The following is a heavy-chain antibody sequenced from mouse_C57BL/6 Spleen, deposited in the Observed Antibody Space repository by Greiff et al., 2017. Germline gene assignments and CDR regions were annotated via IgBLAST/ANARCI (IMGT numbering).Heavy chain of an antibody. V-gene: IGHV1-82*01. J-gene: IGHJ4*01. CDR3: ARRPTTVVALDAMDY. CDR1: GYAFSSSW. D-gene: IGHD1-1*01. CDR2: IYPGDGDT. Sequence: LVESGASVKISCKASGYAFSSSWMNWVKQRPGKGLEWIGRIYPGDGDTNYNGKFKGKATLTADKSSSTAYMQLSSLTSEDSAVYFCARRPTTVVALDAMDYWGQGTSVTVSS.